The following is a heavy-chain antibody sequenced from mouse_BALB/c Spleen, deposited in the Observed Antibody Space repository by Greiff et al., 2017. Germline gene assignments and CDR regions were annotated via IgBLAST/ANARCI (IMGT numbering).Heavy chain of an antibody. V-gene: IGHV1-4*02. D-gene: IGHD2-1*01. CDR2: INPSSGYT. J-gene: IGHJ2*01. Sequence: QVQLQQSAAELARPGASVKMSCKASGYTFTSYTMHWVKQRPGQGLEWIGYINPSSGYTEYNQKFKDKTTLTADKSSSTAYMQLSSLTSEDSAVYCCARFEGNCVGWGQGTTRTGSS. CDR3: ARFEGNCVG. CDR1: GYTFTSYT.